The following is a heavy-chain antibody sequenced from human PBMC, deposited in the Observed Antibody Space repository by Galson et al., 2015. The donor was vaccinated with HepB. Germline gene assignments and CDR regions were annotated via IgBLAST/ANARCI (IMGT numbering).Heavy chain of an antibody. CDR2: ISYDGSNK. CDR3: AKRHDYGDPGVFDY. Sequence: SLRLSCAASGFTFSSYGMHWVRQAPGKGLEWVAVISYDGSNKYYADSVKGRFTISRDNSKNTLYLQMNSLRAEDTAVYYCAKRHDYGDPGVFDYWGQGTLVTVSS. V-gene: IGHV3-30*18. J-gene: IGHJ4*02. CDR1: GFTFSSYG. D-gene: IGHD4-17*01.